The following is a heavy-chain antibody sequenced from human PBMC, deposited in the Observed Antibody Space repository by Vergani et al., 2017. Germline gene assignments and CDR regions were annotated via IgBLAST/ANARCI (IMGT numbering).Heavy chain of an antibody. Sequence: QVQLVQSGAEVKKPGSSVKVSCKASGGTFSSYAISWVRQAPGQGLEWMGIINPSGGSTSYAQKFQGRVTMTRDTSTSTVYMELSSLRSEDTAVYYCARADCSSTSCYDGAFDIWGQGTMVTVSS. CDR1: GGTFSSYA. D-gene: IGHD2-2*01. CDR3: ARADCSSTSCYDGAFDI. CDR2: INPSGGST. J-gene: IGHJ3*02. V-gene: IGHV1-46*01.